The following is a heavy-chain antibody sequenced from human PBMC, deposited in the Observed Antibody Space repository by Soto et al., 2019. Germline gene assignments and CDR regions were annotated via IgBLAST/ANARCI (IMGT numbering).Heavy chain of an antibody. D-gene: IGHD2-15*01. CDR2: IDPSDSYT. V-gene: IGHV5-10-1*01. CDR3: ARFSAAHYNWFDP. Sequence: GESLKISCKGSGYSFTSYWISWVRQMPGKDLEWMGRIDPSDSYTNYSPSFQGHVTISADKSISTAYLQWSSLKASDTAMYYCARFSAAHYNWFDPWGQGTLVTVSS. J-gene: IGHJ5*02. CDR1: GYSFTSYW.